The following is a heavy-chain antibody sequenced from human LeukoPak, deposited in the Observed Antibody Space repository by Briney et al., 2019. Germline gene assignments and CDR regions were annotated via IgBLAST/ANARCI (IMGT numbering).Heavy chain of an antibody. CDR3: ARDARGSDY. J-gene: IGHJ4*02. V-gene: IGHV3-33*01. Sequence: PGRSLRLSCAASGFTFSSYGMHWVRQVPGKGLEWVAVIWYDGSNKYYADSVKGRFTISRDNSKNTLYLQMNSLRAEDTAVYYCARDARGSDYWGQGTLVTVSS. CDR2: IWYDGSNK. CDR1: GFTFSSYG. D-gene: IGHD3-10*01.